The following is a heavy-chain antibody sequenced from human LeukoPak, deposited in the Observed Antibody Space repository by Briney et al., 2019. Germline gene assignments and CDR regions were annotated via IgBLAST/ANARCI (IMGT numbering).Heavy chain of an antibody. CDR3: AKGQTTVRGYFDY. J-gene: IGHJ4*02. D-gene: IGHD4-17*01. CDR1: GFTFSSYA. Sequence: GGSLRLSCATSGFTFSSYAMSWVRQAPGKGLEWVSVISGSGGFTYHADSVKGRFTISRDNSKNTLYLQMNTVRAEDTAVYYCAKGQTTVRGYFDYWGQGTLVTVSS. V-gene: IGHV3-23*01. CDR2: ISGSGGFT.